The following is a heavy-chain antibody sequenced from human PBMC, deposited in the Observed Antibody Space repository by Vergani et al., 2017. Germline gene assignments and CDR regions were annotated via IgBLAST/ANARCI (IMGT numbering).Heavy chain of an antibody. CDR2: INHSGST. V-gene: IGHV4-34*01. J-gene: IGHJ5*02. CDR3: ARGHPFDP. CDR1: GGSFSGYY. Sequence: QVQLQQWGAGLLKPSGTLSLTCAVYGGSFSGYYWSWIRQPPGKGLEWIGEINHSGSTNYNPSLKSRVTISVDTSKNQFSLKLSSVTAADTAVYYCARGHPFDPWGQGTLVTVSS.